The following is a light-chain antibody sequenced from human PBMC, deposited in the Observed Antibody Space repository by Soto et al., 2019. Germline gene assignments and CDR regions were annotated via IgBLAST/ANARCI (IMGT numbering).Light chain of an antibody. Sequence: DIQMTQSPSTLSASVGDRVTITCRASRSISVWLAWYQQKPGKAPKLLIYKASSLESGVPSRFSGSGSGTEFTLTISSLQPDDFATYYCQQYNSYPWTFGQGTKVDIK. CDR1: RSISVW. J-gene: IGKJ1*01. CDR2: KAS. CDR3: QQYNSYPWT. V-gene: IGKV1-5*03.